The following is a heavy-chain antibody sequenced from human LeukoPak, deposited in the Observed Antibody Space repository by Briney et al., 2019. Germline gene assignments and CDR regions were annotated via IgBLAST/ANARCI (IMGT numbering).Heavy chain of an antibody. CDR1: GGSVSSGSYY. J-gene: IGHJ4*02. CDR2: IYYSGST. V-gene: IGHV4-61*01. Sequence: PSETLSLTCTVSGGSVSSGSYYWSWIRQPPGKGLEWIGYIYYSGSTNYNPSLKSRVTISVDTSKNQFSLKLSSVTAADTAVYYCASQRLLTFDYWGQGTLVTVSS. D-gene: IGHD3-22*01. CDR3: ASQRLLTFDY.